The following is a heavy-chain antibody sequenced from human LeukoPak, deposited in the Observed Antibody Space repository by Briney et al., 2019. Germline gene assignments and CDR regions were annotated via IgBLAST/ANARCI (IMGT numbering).Heavy chain of an antibody. D-gene: IGHD2-15*01. CDR2: INQDGSDK. Sequence: PGGSLRLSCAVSGLSFSRSWMTWVRQAPGKGLEWVANINQDGSDKYYVDSVKGRFTISRDNAKNSLYLQMNNLRAEDTAVYYCARVQVVVVVAAPIDYWGQGTLVTVSS. J-gene: IGHJ4*02. CDR3: ARVQVVVVVAAPIDY. V-gene: IGHV3-7*01. CDR1: GLSFSRSW.